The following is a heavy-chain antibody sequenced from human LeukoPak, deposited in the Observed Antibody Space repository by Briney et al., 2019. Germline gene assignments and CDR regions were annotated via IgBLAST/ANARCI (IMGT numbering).Heavy chain of an antibody. CDR1: GYTLTNYG. CDR3: ARGLGYCSGGTCSHFHY. V-gene: IGHV1-18*01. CDR2: ISTYNGNT. Sequence: GASVKVSCKASGYTLTNYGIAWVRQAPGQGLEWMGWISTYNGNTNYAQNPQGRVTMTRNTSISTAYMELSSLRSEDTAVYYCARGLGYCSGGTCSHFHYWGQGTLVTVSS. J-gene: IGHJ4*02. D-gene: IGHD2-15*01.